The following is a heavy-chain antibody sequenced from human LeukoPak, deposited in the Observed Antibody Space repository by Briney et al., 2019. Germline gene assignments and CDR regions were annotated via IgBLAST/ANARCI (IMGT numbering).Heavy chain of an antibody. CDR1: GFTFSSYW. V-gene: IGHV3-7*01. CDR2: IKQDGSEK. CDR3: ARVVEVPAARYYYYYYYMDV. D-gene: IGHD2-2*01. J-gene: IGHJ6*03. Sequence: GGSLRLSCAASGFTFSSYWMSWVRQAPGKGLEWVANIKQDGSEKYYVDSVKGRFTISRDNAKNSLYLQMNSLRAEDTAVYYCARVVEVPAARYYYYYYYMDVWGKGTTVTVSS.